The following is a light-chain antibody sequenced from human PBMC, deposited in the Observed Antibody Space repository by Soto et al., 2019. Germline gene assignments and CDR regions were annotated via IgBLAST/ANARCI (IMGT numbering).Light chain of an antibody. CDR2: GAS. CDR3: QQYHNWPPQYT. V-gene: IGKV3-15*01. Sequence: IVMTQSPASLSVSPGDRATLSCRASQSVASNVAWYQQKPGQGPRLLIHGASTRAAGVPARFSGSGSGTDFTLTISSLQSEDFAVYYCQQYHNWPPQYTFGQGTKLQIK. J-gene: IGKJ2*01. CDR1: QSVASN.